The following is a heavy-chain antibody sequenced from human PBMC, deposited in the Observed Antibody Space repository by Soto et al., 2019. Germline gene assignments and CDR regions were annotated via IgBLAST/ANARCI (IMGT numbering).Heavy chain of an antibody. J-gene: IGHJ4*02. V-gene: IGHV7-4-1*01. D-gene: IGHD5-12*01. CDR3: ASRYSGYAYNDY. CDR1: GNTFTTYT. Sequence: ASVKVSCKASGNTFTTYTLNWVRQAPGQGLEWMGWINTNTGNPTYPQGFTGRFLFSLDTSVSTAYLQICSLKAEDTAVYYCASRYSGYAYNDYWGQGTLVTVYS. CDR2: INTNTGNP.